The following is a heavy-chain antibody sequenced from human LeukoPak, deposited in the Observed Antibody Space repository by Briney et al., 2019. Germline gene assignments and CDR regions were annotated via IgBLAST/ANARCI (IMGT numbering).Heavy chain of an antibody. CDR3: AELGITMIGGV. D-gene: IGHD3-10*02. Sequence: GSLRLSCAASEFSVGSNYMTWVRQALGKGLEGVSLIYSGGSTYYADSVKGRFTISRDNSKNTLYLQMNSLRAEDTAVYYCAELGITMIGGVWGKGTTVTISS. J-gene: IGHJ6*04. V-gene: IGHV3-66*01. CDR2: IYSGGST. CDR1: EFSVGSNY.